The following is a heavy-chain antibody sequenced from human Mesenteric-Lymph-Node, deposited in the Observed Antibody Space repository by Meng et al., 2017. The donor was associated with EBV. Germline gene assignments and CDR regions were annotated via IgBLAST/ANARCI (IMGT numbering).Heavy chain of an antibody. CDR3: ARGSNWFDR. Sequence: QVQVVESGSELKKPGASAKVSCKASGYIFTSDAINWVRQTPGHGLEWMGWINTNTGKPMYAQGFTGRFVFSLHNPINTAYLQINSLQTDDTAVYYCARGSNWFDRWGQGTLVTVSS. CDR1: GYIFTSDA. CDR2: INTNTGKP. J-gene: IGHJ5*02. V-gene: IGHV7-4-1*02.